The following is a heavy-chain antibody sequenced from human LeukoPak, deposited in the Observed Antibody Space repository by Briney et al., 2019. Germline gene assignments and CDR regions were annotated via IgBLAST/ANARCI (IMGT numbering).Heavy chain of an antibody. CDR2: INPGGGTT. CDR1: GYTFTNYY. CDR3: ARSVGATKIPVRFDY. D-gene: IGHD1-26*01. Sequence: VASVKVSCKAPGYTFTNYYLHWVRQAPGQGLEWMGMINPGGGTTTYAQKFQGRVTMTRDTSTSTVYMELSALRSEDRAVFYCARSVGATKIPVRFDYWGQGTLVTVS. V-gene: IGHV1-46*01. J-gene: IGHJ4*02.